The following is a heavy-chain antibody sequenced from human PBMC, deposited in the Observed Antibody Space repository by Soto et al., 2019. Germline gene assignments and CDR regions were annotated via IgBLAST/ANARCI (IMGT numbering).Heavy chain of an antibody. CDR1: GFTFSKYG. V-gene: IGHV3-33*01. D-gene: IGHD2-8*01. Sequence: GGSLRLSCDASGFTFSKYGMHWVRQSPGQGLEWVALIWYDGNTKYYADSVKGRFTISRDNSGNTVYLQMNSLRAGDTAVYFCAREGGVSTIYGLDVWGQGTTVTVSS. CDR2: IWYDGNTK. CDR3: AREGGVSTIYGLDV. J-gene: IGHJ6*02.